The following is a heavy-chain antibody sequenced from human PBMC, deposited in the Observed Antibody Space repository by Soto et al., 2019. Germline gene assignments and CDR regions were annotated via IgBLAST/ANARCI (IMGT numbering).Heavy chain of an antibody. CDR1: GGTFSSYA. D-gene: IGHD3-3*01. V-gene: IGHV1-69*13. Sequence: GASVKVSCKASGGTFSSYAISWVRQAPGQGLEWMGGIIPIFGTANYAQKFQGRVTITADESTSTAYMELSSLRSEDTAVYYCARDPSYYDFWSGHFDYWGQGTLVTVSS. CDR2: IIPIFGTA. J-gene: IGHJ4*02. CDR3: ARDPSYYDFWSGHFDY.